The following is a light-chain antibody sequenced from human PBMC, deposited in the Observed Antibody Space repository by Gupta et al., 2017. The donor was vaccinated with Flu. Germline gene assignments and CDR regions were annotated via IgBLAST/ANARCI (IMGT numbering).Light chain of an antibody. CDR1: RSVGAIS. Sequence: VQAQPSRTLSFAPGGRATLSCRASRSVGAISLAWYQQKPDQAPRLLIYDASNRATGIPDRFSGSGSGTDFTLTITRLEPEDFAVYYCHQYGSLPRTFGQGTKVEIK. V-gene: IGKV3-20*01. CDR3: HQYGSLPRT. CDR2: DAS. J-gene: IGKJ1*01.